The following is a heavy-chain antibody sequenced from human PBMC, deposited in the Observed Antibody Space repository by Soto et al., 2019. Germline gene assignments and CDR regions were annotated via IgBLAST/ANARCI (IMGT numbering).Heavy chain of an antibody. CDR2: ISGSGGST. V-gene: IGHV3-23*01. CDR3: AKAQSMVTSRGGGFDY. D-gene: IGHD2-21*02. Sequence: GGSLRLSCAASGFTFSSYAMSWVRQAPGKGLEWVSAISGSGGSTYYADSVKGRFTISRDNSKNTLYLQMNSLRAEDTAVYYCAKAQSMVTSRGGGFDYWGQGTLVTVSS. CDR1: GFTFSSYA. J-gene: IGHJ4*02.